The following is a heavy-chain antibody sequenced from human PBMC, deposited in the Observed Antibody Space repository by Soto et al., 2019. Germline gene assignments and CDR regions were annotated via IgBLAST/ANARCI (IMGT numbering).Heavy chain of an antibody. CDR2: IYYSGST. Sequence: QLQLQESDPGLVKPSETLSLTCTVSGGSISSSSYYWGWIRQPPGKGLEWIGSIYYSGSTYYNPSLKSRVTTFVDTSKNQFSLKLSSVTAADTAVYYCARYCSSTSCSATRFYDYWGQGTLVTVSS. D-gene: IGHD2-2*01. J-gene: IGHJ4*02. V-gene: IGHV4-39*01. CDR3: ARYCSSTSCSATRFYDY. CDR1: GGSISSSSYY.